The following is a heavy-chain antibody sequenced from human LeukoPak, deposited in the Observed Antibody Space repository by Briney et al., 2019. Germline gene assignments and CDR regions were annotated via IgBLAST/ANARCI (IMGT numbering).Heavy chain of an antibody. J-gene: IGHJ6*02. V-gene: IGHV1-69*13. D-gene: IGHD6-13*01. CDR2: IIPIFGTA. CDR1: GYTFTNYG. CDR3: ARDGSSWLYYYYYGMDV. Sequence: SVKVSCKGSGYTFTNYGISWVRQAPGQGLEWMGGIIPIFGTANYAQKFQGRVTITADESTSTAYMELSSLRSEDTAVYYCARDGSSWLYYYYYGMDVWGQGTTVTVSS.